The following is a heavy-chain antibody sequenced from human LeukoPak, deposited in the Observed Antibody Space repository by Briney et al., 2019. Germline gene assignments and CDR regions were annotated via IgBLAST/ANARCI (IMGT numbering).Heavy chain of an antibody. CDR2: INHSGST. CDR3: ARDVELGYCSGGSCTGSRWFDP. D-gene: IGHD2-15*01. Sequence: PSETLSLTCAVYGGSFSGYYWSWIRQPPGKGLEWIGEINHSGSTYYNPSLKSRVTISVDTSKNQFSLKLSSVTAADTAVYYCARDVELGYCSGGSCTGSRWFDPWGQGTLVTVSS. CDR1: GGSFSGYY. J-gene: IGHJ5*02. V-gene: IGHV4-34*01.